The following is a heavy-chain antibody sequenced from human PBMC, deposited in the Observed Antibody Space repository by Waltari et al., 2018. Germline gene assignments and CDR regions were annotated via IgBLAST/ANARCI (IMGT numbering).Heavy chain of an antibody. V-gene: IGHV3-21*03. J-gene: IGHJ5*02. CDR2: IGGTHSNI. Sequence: EVRLAESGGGLVKPGGSRRLSCTASGFGFRDYDMNWVRQAPGTGLEWVSSIGGTHSNIFYADSVKGRFTVSRDNAKNSLYLQMDNLRAEDSGLYFCTRDLYGSGGDWFDPWGQGTLVTVSS. CDR3: TRDLYGSGGDWFDP. CDR1: GFGFRDYD. D-gene: IGHD3-10*01.